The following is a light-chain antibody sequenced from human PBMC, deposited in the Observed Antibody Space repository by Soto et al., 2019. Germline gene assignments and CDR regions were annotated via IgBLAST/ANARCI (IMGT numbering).Light chain of an antibody. CDR2: VAS. V-gene: IGKV1-39*01. J-gene: IGKJ1*01. CDR1: QSISGC. Sequence: DIQMTQSPSSLSTSVGDRVTITCRASQSISGCLNWYQQKPGKAPKLLIYVASSLQSGVPAKFSGSGSGTDFTLTISSLQPEDSAIYYCQQCYNTPWTFGQGTKVEIK. CDR3: QQCYNTPWT.